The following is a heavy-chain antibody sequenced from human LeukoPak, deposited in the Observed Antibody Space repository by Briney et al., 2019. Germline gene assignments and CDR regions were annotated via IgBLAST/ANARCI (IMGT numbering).Heavy chain of an antibody. CDR2: IYYSGST. Sequence: SQTLSLTCTVSGGSISSYYWSWIRQPPGKGLEWIGYIYYSGSTNYNPSLKSRVTISVDTSKNQFSLKLSSVTAADTAVYYCARAVAPHYYYYYYMDVWGKGTTVTVSS. V-gene: IGHV4-59*01. CDR3: ARAVAPHYYYYYYMDV. CDR1: GGSISSYY. D-gene: IGHD6-19*01. J-gene: IGHJ6*03.